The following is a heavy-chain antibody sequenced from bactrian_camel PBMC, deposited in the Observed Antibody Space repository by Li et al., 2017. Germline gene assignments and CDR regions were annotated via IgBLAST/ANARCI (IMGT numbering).Heavy chain of an antibody. CDR2: IALRSGRT. Sequence: HVQLVESGGGLVQPGGSLRLSCAASDTWDGISMAWFRQAPGKEREGVAAIALRSGRTWYGDSVMGRFTISRDNAKNTLSLQLNSLKAEDTAMYYCGKAIYGRNWSWDLEAPFGYWGQGTQVTVS. V-gene: IGHV3S54*01. J-gene: IGHJ6*01. CDR3: GKAIYGRNWSWDLEAPFGY. D-gene: IGHD6*01. CDR1: DTWDGIS.